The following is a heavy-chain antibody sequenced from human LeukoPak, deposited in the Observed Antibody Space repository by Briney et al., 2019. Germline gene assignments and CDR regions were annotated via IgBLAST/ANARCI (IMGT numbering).Heavy chain of an antibody. CDR3: ARGLFYYYGSRSYFGFKP. CDR2: IYYSGIT. Sequence: PSETLTLTCTVSGDSISNYYWNWIRQPPGKGLEWIGFIYYSGITDYTPSLKSRVTISVETSKNQFSLKLSSVTAADTAVYYCARGLFYYYGSRSYFGFKPWGQGTLVTVSS. CDR1: GDSISNYY. J-gene: IGHJ5*02. D-gene: IGHD3-10*01. V-gene: IGHV4-59*12.